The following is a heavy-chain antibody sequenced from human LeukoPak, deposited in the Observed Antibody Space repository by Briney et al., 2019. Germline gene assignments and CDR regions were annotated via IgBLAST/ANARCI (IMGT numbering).Heavy chain of an antibody. J-gene: IGHJ4*02. Sequence: SVKVSCKASGGTFSSYAISWVRQAPGQGLEWMGRVIPILAIANYAQKFQGRVTITADKSTSTAYMELSSLRSEDTAVYYCARIPGVSGVRYFDYWGQGTPVTVSS. CDR3: ARIPGVSGVRYFDY. V-gene: IGHV1-69*04. D-gene: IGHD3-10*01. CDR1: GGTFSSYA. CDR2: VIPILAIA.